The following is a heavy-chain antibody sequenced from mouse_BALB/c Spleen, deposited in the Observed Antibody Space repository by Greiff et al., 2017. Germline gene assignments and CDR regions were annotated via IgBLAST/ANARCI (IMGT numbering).Heavy chain of an antibody. CDR2: IYPGDGDT. CDR1: GYAFSSSW. J-gene: IGHJ3*01. V-gene: IGHV1-82*01. CDR3: ARKITGFAY. D-gene: IGHD1-3*01. Sequence: QVQLQQSGPELVKPGASVKISCKASGYAFSSSWMNWVKQRPGQGLEWIGRIYPGDGDTNYNGKFKGKATLTADKSSSTAYMQLSSLTSVDSAVYFCARKITGFAYWGQGTLVTVSA.